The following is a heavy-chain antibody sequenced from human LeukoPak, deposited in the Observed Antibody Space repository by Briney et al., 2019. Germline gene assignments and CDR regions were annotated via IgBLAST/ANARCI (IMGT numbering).Heavy chain of an antibody. CDR3: AKDRGITMIRELDY. Sequence: PGGSLRLSCAASGFTFSSYDMHWVRQAPVKGLEWVAVIKFDGSNIHYADSVRGRFTISRDNSKNTLYLQMNSLRAEDTAVYYCAKDRGITMIRELDYWGQGTLVTVSS. CDR1: GFTFSSYD. CDR2: IKFDGSNI. D-gene: IGHD3-22*01. J-gene: IGHJ4*02. V-gene: IGHV3-30*04.